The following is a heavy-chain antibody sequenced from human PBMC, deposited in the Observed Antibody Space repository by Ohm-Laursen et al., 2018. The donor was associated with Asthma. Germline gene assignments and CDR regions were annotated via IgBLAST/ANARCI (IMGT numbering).Heavy chain of an antibody. CDR2: ISGSGGST. D-gene: IGHD3-10*01. J-gene: IGHJ4*02. V-gene: IGHV3-23*01. CDR3: AKDGELGGYYGSGRPYYFDY. CDR1: GFTVSDNF. Sequence: SLRLSCAASGFTVSDNFVSWVRQAPGKGLEWVSAISGSGGSTYYADSVKGRFTISRDNSKNTLYLQMNSLRAEDTAVYYCAKDGELGGYYGSGRPYYFDYWGQGTLVTVSS.